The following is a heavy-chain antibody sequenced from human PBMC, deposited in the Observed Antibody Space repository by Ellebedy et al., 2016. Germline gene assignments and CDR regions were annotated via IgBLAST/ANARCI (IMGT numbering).Heavy chain of an antibody. D-gene: IGHD6-13*01. Sequence: SETLSLXCTVYDHSISTAYYWAWIRQPPGKGLEWIGNSHHTGSTYYNPSLKSRVSIAVDTSKNQLSLILNSVTATDAAIYYCARDPGFSSRSHFDFWGPGTLVTVSS. CDR1: DHSISTAYY. CDR3: ARDPGFSSRSHFDF. J-gene: IGHJ4*02. CDR2: SHHTGST. V-gene: IGHV4-38-2*02.